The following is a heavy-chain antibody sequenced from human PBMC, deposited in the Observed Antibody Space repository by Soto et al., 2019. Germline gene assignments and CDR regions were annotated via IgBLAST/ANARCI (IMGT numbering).Heavy chain of an antibody. Sequence: QVQLQQWGAGLLKPSETLSLTCAVYGGSFSAYYWSWIRQPPGKGLEWIGEINHSGSTNYNPSLKSLVTISVDTSKNQFSLKLSSVTAADTAVYYCARGQSSLLLDCWGQGILVTVSS. D-gene: IGHD2-8*02. J-gene: IGHJ4*02. V-gene: IGHV4-34*01. CDR3: ARGQSSLLLDC. CDR2: INHSGST. CDR1: GGSFSAYY.